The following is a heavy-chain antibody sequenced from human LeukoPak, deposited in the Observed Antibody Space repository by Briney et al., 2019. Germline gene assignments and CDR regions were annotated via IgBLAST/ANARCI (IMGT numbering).Heavy chain of an antibody. CDR2: IYYSGST. CDR1: GGSVSSGSYY. Sequence: SETLSLTCTVSGGSVSSGSYYWSWIRQPPGKGLEWIGYIYYSGSTNYNPSLKSRVTISVDTSKNQFSLKLSSVTAADTAVYYCARGRVFGGSDYWGQGTLVTVSS. V-gene: IGHV4-61*01. J-gene: IGHJ4*02. D-gene: IGHD1-26*01. CDR3: ARGRVFGGSDY.